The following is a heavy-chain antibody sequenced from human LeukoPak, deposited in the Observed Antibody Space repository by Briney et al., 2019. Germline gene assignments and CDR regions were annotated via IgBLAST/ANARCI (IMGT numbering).Heavy chain of an antibody. CDR2: ISGSGAGT. J-gene: IGHJ4*02. V-gene: IGHV3-23*01. Sequence: GGSLRLSCAVSGFTFSSYAMNWVRRAPGKGLEWVSGISGSGAGTYYADSVKGRFTISRDNSKNTLYLQMNSLRAEDTAVYYCAKMVREFYTISYYFDYWGQGTLVTVSS. CDR3: AKMVREFYTISYYFDY. CDR1: GFTFSSYA. D-gene: IGHD2-8*01.